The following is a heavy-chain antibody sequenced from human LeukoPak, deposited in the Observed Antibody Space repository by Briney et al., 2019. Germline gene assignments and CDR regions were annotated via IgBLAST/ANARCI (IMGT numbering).Heavy chain of an antibody. J-gene: IGHJ4*02. D-gene: IGHD6-13*01. CDR1: GGTFSSYA. V-gene: IGHV1-69*13. CDR3: AREGIAAEGLFDY. Sequence: SVKVSCKASGGTFSSYAISWVRQAPGQGLEWMGGTIPIFGTANYAQKFQGRVTITADESTSTAYMELSSLRSEDTAVYYCAREGIAAEGLFDYWGQGTLVTVSS. CDR2: TIPIFGTA.